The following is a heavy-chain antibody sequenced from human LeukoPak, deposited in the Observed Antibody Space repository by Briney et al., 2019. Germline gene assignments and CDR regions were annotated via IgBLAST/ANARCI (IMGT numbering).Heavy chain of an antibody. Sequence: SETLSLTCTVSGGSISSYYWSWIRQPPGKGLEWIGYIYYSGSTNYNPSLKSRVTISVDTSKNQFSLKLSSVTAADTAVYYCAISERAYDAFDIWGQGTMVTVSS. CDR3: AISERAYDAFDI. J-gene: IGHJ3*02. D-gene: IGHD1-1*01. CDR2: IYYSGST. CDR1: GGSISSYY. V-gene: IGHV4-59*08.